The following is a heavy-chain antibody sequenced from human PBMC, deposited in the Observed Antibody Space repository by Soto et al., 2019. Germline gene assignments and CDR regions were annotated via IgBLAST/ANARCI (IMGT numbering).Heavy chain of an antibody. CDR3: AKEGPATEAYGMDV. CDR1: GFTFSSYS. CDR2: ISSSSSYI. J-gene: IGHJ6*01. V-gene: IGHV3-21*01. D-gene: IGHD6-25*01. Sequence: GGSLRLSCAASGFTFSSYSMNWVRQAPGKGLEWVSSISSSSSYIYYADSVKGRFTISRDNAKNSLYLQMNSLRAEDTAVYYCAKEGPATEAYGMDVWGRGTTVTVSS.